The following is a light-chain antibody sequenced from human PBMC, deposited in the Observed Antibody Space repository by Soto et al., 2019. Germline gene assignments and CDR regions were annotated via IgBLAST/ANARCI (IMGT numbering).Light chain of an antibody. CDR2: YAS. CDR3: QQANSFPHT. Sequence: DILMTQSPSSVSASVGDRVSINCRASQGISSWLAWYQQKPGKAPKLLISYASTLQSGVPSRFTGSGSGTNFTLTITRLRAEDFATYYCQQANSFPHTFGQGTKVDIK. CDR1: QGISSW. J-gene: IGKJ2*01. V-gene: IGKV1-12*01.